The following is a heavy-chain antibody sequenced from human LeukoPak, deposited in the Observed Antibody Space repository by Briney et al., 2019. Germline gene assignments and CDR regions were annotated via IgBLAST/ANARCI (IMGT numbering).Heavy chain of an antibody. CDR1: GDSIRSGDYH. J-gene: IGHJ6*03. CDR2: IYYSGST. Sequence: PSQTLSLTCTVSGDSIRSGDYHWSWIRQSPGKGLEWISYIYYSGSTDYNPSLRSRVTISIDSFKNQFSLKLRSVTAADTAVYYCARVVCSTSCSEDYYYYYMDVWGKGTTVTVSS. D-gene: IGHD2-2*01. CDR3: ARVVCSTSCSEDYYYYYMDV. V-gene: IGHV4-30-4*08.